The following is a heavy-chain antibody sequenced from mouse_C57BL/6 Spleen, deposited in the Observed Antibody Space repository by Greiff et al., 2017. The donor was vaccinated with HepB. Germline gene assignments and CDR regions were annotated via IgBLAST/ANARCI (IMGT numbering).Heavy chain of an antibody. Sequence: EVQVVESGGGLVKPGGSLKLSCAASGFTFSSYAMSWVRQTPEKRLEWVATISDGGSYTYYPDNVKGRFTISRDNAKNNLYLQMSHLKSEDTAMYYCARDWDERYFDVWGTGTTVTVSS. CDR1: GFTFSSYA. V-gene: IGHV5-4*01. CDR3: ARDWDERYFDV. J-gene: IGHJ1*03. CDR2: ISDGGSYT. D-gene: IGHD4-1*01.